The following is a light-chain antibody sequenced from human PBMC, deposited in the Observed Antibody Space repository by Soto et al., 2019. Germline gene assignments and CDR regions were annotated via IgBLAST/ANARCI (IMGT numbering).Light chain of an antibody. CDR3: CSYAGRAGVV. CDR1: SSDVGGYNY. Sequence: QSALTQPRSVSGSPGQSVTISCTGTSSDVGGYNYVSWYQQHPGKAPKLMIYDVSKRPSGVPDRFSGSKSGNTASLTISGLQDEDEADYYCCSYAGRAGVVFGGGTKVTVL. CDR2: DVS. J-gene: IGLJ2*01. V-gene: IGLV2-11*01.